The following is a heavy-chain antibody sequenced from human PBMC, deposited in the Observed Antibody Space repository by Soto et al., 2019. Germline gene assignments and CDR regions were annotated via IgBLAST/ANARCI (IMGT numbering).Heavy chain of an antibody. V-gene: IGHV4-4*02. Sequence: QVQLQESGPGLVMPSGTLSLTCAVSGASITSSEWWNWVRQPPGRGLEWIGEIYHGGTTIYNPSLKSRVTISVDESKNHFTLKMTYVTVADTAVYYCARDFKAPNDAWAFDYWGQGTLVTVSS. CDR2: IYHGGTT. CDR1: GASITSSEW. J-gene: IGHJ4*02. CDR3: ARDFKAPNDAWAFDY. D-gene: IGHD3-16*01.